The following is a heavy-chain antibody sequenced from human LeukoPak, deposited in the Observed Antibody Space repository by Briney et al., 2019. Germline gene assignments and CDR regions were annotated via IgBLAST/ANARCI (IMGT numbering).Heavy chain of an antibody. J-gene: IGHJ5*02. Sequence: PGGSLRLSCAASGFTFSTYALSWVRQAPGKGLEWVSAISGSGGSTYYADSVKGRFTISRDNSKNTLYLQMNSLRAEDTAVYYCAKDSSSCSLSSWGQGTLVTVSS. CDR2: ISGSGGST. D-gene: IGHD6-13*01. V-gene: IGHV3-23*01. CDR1: GFTFSTYA. CDR3: AKDSSSCSLSS.